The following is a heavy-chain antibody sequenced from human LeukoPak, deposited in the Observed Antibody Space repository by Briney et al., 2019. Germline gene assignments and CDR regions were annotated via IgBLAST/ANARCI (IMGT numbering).Heavy chain of an antibody. Sequence: GGSLRLFCAASGFTFSSYWMSWVRQAPGKGLEWVANIKQDGSEKYYVDSVKGRFTISRDNAKNSLYLQMNSLRAEDTAVYYCARGGYYYDSSGYYLLPPFDYWGQGTLVTVSS. V-gene: IGHV3-7*01. CDR1: GFTFSSYW. CDR3: ARGGYYYDSSGYYLLPPFDY. J-gene: IGHJ4*02. D-gene: IGHD3-22*01. CDR2: IKQDGSEK.